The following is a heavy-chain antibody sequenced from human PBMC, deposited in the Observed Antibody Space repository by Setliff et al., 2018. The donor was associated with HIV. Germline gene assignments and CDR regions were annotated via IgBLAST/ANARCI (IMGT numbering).Heavy chain of an antibody. D-gene: IGHD6-13*01. CDR2: MYHTGNT. CDR1: GGSITTDGYY. CDR3: ARSNPGITAGLLAY. Sequence: TLSLTCSVSGGSITTDGYYWSWIRHHPGKGLEWIGYMYHTGNTYYNPSLASRLVMSLDPSKNQFSRKLNSVTAADTATYSCARSNPGITAGLLAYWGPGTLVTVSS. J-gene: IGHJ4*02. V-gene: IGHV4-31*02.